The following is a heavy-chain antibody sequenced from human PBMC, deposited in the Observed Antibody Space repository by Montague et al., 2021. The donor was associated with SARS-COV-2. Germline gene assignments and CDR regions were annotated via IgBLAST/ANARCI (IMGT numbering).Heavy chain of an antibody. CDR1: GGSISSSSYY. D-gene: IGHD6-13*01. Sequence: SETLSLTCTVSGGSISSSSYYWGWIRQPPGKGLEWIGSMYYSGXTXYXXXXKXRVTISVDTSKNQFSLKLSSVTAADTAVYYCAGSPPGIAAAGTVAAFDIWGQGTMVTVSS. CDR3: AGSPPGIAAAGTVAAFDI. V-gene: IGHV4-39*01. CDR2: MYYSGXT. J-gene: IGHJ3*02.